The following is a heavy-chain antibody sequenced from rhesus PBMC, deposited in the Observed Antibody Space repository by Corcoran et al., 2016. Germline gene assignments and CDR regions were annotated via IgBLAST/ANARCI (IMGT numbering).Heavy chain of an antibody. CDR3: ARGIITPYLDY. V-gene: IGHV4-173*01. D-gene: IGHD1-26*01. Sequence: QVQLQESGPGLVKPSETLSLTCAVSGGSISSNYWSWIRQPPGKGLEWIGRISVSGGSTDSNPSRKSRVTISTDTAKNQVFLKLSSVTAADTAVYYCARGIITPYLDYWGQGVLVTVSS. CDR2: ISVSGGST. CDR1: GGSISSNY. J-gene: IGHJ4*01.